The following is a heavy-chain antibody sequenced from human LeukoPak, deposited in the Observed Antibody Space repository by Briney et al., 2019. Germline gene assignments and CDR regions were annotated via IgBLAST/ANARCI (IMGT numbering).Heavy chain of an antibody. Sequence: GGSLRLSCAASGFTLSGYAMTWVRQAPGKGLEWVSAFDGDGRNTHHADSVKGRLTISRDNSKNTLYLQMSSLRAEDTAIYYCAKDWRDYGDYHAFDMWGQGTMVTVSS. V-gene: IGHV3-23*01. CDR1: GFTLSGYA. D-gene: IGHD4-17*01. CDR3: AKDWRDYGDYHAFDM. J-gene: IGHJ3*02. CDR2: FDGDGRNT.